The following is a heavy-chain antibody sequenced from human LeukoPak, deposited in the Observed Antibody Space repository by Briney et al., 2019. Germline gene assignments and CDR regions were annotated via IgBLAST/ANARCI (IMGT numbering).Heavy chain of an antibody. CDR3: AKTGGGIAVAADP. Sequence: GGSLRLSCAASGFTFSSYSMNWVRQAPGKGLEWVSSISSSSSYIYYADSVKGRFTISRDNAKNSLYLQMNSLRAEDTAVYYCAKTGGGIAVAADPWGQGTLVTASS. CDR2: ISSSSSYI. V-gene: IGHV3-21*01. J-gene: IGHJ5*02. D-gene: IGHD6-19*01. CDR1: GFTFSSYS.